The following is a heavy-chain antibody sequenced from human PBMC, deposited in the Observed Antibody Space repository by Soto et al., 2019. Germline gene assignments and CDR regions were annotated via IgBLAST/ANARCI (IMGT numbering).Heavy chain of an antibody. CDR3: ARGGDVLDY. J-gene: IGHJ4*02. CDR1: GFAFGGFG. CDR2: TSSDGSNK. D-gene: IGHD3-16*01. V-gene: IGHV3-30*03. Sequence: QVQLVESGGGVVRPGKSLTLSCTGSGFAFGGFGIHWVRQSPGKGLEWLAMTSSDGSNKYLADSVKGRFTVSRDMSRTTVFRQMDNLRLEDTAVYYGARGGDVLDYWGRGALVTVSS.